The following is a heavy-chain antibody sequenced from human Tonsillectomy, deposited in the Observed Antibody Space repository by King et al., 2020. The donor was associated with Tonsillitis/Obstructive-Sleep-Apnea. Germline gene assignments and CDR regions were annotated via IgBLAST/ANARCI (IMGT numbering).Heavy chain of an antibody. CDR3: ARHAPDKTTLTTELKFDY. J-gene: IGHJ4*02. CDR1: GGSISSSSYY. D-gene: IGHD4-17*01. Sequence: LQLQESGPGLVKPSETLSLTCTVSGGSISSSSYYWGWIRQPPGKGLEWIGGMYYSGSTYYNPSLMSRFTISVDTPKNQFSLKLSSVTAADTAVYYIARHAPDKTTLTTELKFDYWGQGTLVTVSS. CDR2: MYYSGST. V-gene: IGHV4-39*01.